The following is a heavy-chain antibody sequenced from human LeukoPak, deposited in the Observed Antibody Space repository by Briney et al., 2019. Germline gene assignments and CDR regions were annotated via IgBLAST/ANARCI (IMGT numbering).Heavy chain of an antibody. V-gene: IGHV3-23*01. J-gene: IGHJ4*02. CDR2: IGGSGSNT. CDR1: GFTFSNYG. Sequence: PGGSLRLSCAASGFTFSNYGMSWVRQAPGKGLEWVSFIGGSGSNTYYADSVKGRFTISRDNSKNTLYLQMNSLRAEDTAVYYCAKGYSSGWYDLDYWGQGTLVTVSS. D-gene: IGHD6-19*01. CDR3: AKGYSSGWYDLDY.